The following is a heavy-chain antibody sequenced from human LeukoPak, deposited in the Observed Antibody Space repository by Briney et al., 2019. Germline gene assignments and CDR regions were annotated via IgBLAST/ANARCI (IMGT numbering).Heavy chain of an antibody. V-gene: IGHV4-59*01. Sequence: SETLSLTCSVSGDSISNYHWSWIRQPPGKGLEWIGFVFYSGSTNYNPSLKSRVTISVDMSKNQFSLKLSSVTAADTAVYYCARERRSGSYYYFDYWGQGTLVTVSS. CDR1: GDSISNYH. CDR2: VFYSGST. CDR3: ARERRSGSYYYFDY. J-gene: IGHJ4*02. D-gene: IGHD1-26*01.